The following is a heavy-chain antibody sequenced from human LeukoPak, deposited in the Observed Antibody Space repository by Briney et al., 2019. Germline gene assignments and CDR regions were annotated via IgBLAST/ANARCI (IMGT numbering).Heavy chain of an antibody. CDR3: AREVLDSSWSEYYFDY. Sequence: SQTLSLTCAISGDSVSSNSAAWNWIRQSPSRGLEWLGRTYYRSKWYNDYAVSVKSRITINPDTSKNQFSLQLNSVTPEDTAVYYCAREVLDSSWSEYYFDYWGQGTLVTVSS. V-gene: IGHV6-1*01. D-gene: IGHD6-13*01. CDR2: TYYRSKWYN. J-gene: IGHJ4*02. CDR1: GDSVSSNSAA.